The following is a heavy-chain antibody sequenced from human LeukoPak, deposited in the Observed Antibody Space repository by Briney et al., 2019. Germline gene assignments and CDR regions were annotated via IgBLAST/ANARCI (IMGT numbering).Heavy chain of an antibody. V-gene: IGHV3-30-3*01. CDR1: GFTFSSYA. J-gene: IGHJ4*02. Sequence: GGSLRLSCAASGFTFSSYAMHWVRQAPGKGLEWVAIISYDGSNKYYADSVKGRFTSSRDNSKNTLYLQMNSLSAEDTAVYYCAREVAAYFDYWGQGTLVTVSS. D-gene: IGHD6-6*01. CDR3: AREVAAYFDY. CDR2: ISYDGSNK.